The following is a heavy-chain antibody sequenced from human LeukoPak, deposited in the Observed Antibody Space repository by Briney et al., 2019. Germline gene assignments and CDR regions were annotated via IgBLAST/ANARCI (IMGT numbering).Heavy chain of an antibody. Sequence: GGSLRLSCAVSGFSFSSYEMNWVRQAPGKGLVWVARMNSDGSDTAHADSVRGRFTVSRDNAKNTLYLQMNSLRAEDTAVYFCVMYTWGDVPDIWGQGTMVTVSS. D-gene: IGHD1-20*01. CDR3: VMYTWGDVPDI. CDR2: MNSDGSDT. J-gene: IGHJ3*02. V-gene: IGHV3-74*01. CDR1: GFSFSSYE.